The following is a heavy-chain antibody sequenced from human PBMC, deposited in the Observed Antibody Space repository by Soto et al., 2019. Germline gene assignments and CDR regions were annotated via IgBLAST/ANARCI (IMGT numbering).Heavy chain of an antibody. D-gene: IGHD6-19*01. V-gene: IGHV3-21*01. CDR2: ISSSSSYI. CDR3: ARDKKGQWLVFSNSAFDI. CDR1: GFTFSSYS. J-gene: IGHJ3*02. Sequence: EVQLVESGGGLVKPGGSLRLSCAASGFTFSSYSMNWVRQAPGKGLEWVSSISSSSSYIYYADSVKGRFTISRDNAKNSLYLQMNSLRAEDTAVYYCARDKKGQWLVFSNSAFDIWGQGTMVTVSS.